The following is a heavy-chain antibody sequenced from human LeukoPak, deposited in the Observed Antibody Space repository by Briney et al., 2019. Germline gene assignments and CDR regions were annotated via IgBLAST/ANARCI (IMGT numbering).Heavy chain of an antibody. CDR1: GFTFSSYA. CDR2: ISYDGSNK. D-gene: IGHD2-8*02. J-gene: IGHJ6*02. V-gene: IGHV3-30-3*02. Sequence: PGGSLRLSCAASGFTFSSYAMHWVRQAPGKGLEWVAVISYDGSNKYYADSVKGRFTISRDNSKNTLYLQMNSLRAEDTAVYYCAKNTVYYYYYDMDVWGQGTTVTVSS. CDR3: AKNTVYYYYYDMDV.